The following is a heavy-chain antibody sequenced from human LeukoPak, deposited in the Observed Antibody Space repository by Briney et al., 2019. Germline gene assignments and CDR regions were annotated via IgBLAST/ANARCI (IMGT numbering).Heavy chain of an antibody. CDR3: ASQYNWKSDY. CDR1: GFTFSSHW. D-gene: IGHD1-20*01. V-gene: IGHV3-74*01. Sequence: GGSLRLSCAASGFTFSSHWMHWVRQAPGKGLVWVSRINSDGSSTTYADSVKGRFTISRDNAKNTLYLRMNSLRAEDTAVYYCASQYNWKSDYWGQGTLVTVSS. CDR2: INSDGSST. J-gene: IGHJ4*02.